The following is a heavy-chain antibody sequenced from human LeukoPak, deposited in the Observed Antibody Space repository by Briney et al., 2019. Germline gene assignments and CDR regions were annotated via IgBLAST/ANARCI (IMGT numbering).Heavy chain of an antibody. D-gene: IGHD6-6*01. J-gene: IGHJ6*03. Sequence: SETLSLTCTVSGGSISSSSYYWGWIRQPPGKGLEWIGSIYYSGSTYYNPSLKSRVTISVDTSKNQFSLKLSSVTAADTAVYYCASIAAPFYYYYMDVWGKGTTVTASS. V-gene: IGHV4-39*01. CDR2: IYYSGST. CDR1: GGSISSSSYY. CDR3: ASIAAPFYYYYMDV.